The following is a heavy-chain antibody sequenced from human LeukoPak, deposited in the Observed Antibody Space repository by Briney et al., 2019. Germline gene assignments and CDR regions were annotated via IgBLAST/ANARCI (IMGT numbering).Heavy chain of an antibody. CDR2: MNPNSGNT. D-gene: IGHD4-17*01. J-gene: IGHJ6*02. CDR1: GYTFTSYD. CDR3: ARELNYGDYVVYYGMDV. Sequence: ASVKVSCKASGYTFTSYDINWVRQATGQGLEWMGWMNPNSGNTGYAQKFQGRVTMTRNTAISTAYMELSSLRPEDTAVYYCARELNYGDYVVYYGMDVWGQGTTVTVSS. V-gene: IGHV1-8*01.